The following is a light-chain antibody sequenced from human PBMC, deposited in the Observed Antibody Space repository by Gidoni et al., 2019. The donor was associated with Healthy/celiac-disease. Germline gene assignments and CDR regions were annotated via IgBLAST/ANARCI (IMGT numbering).Light chain of an antibody. CDR2: KAS. CDR3: QQYNSYSRYT. J-gene: IGKJ2*01. V-gene: IGKV1-5*03. CDR1: QGISSW. Sequence: IQMTPSPSTLSASVGDRVPIKCRASQGISSWLAWYQQKPGKAPTLLIYKASSLGSWVPSRFIGSGSWTEFTLTISSLQPDDFATYYCQQYNSYSRYTFGHGTKLEIK.